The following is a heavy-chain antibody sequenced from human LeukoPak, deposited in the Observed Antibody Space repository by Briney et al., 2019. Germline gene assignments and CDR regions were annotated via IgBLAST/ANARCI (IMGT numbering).Heavy chain of an antibody. CDR2: INHSGST. V-gene: IGHV4-34*01. CDR3: ARGRYSSGLDY. D-gene: IGHD6-19*01. Sequence: SETLSLTCAVYGGSFSGYYGSWIRQPPGKGLEWIGEINHSGSTNYNPSLKSRVTISVDTSKNQFSLKLSSVTAADTAVYYCARGRYSSGLDYWGQGTLVTVSS. CDR1: GGSFSGYY. J-gene: IGHJ4*02.